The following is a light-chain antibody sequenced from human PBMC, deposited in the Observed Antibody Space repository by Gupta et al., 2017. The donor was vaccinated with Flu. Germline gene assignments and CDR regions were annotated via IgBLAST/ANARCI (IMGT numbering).Light chain of an antibody. CDR1: HSLLFTSNSKNY. CDR2: WAS. CDR3: QQYYATLALT. Sequence: RSSHSLLFTSNSKNYLAWYQQKPGQPPKLLIYWASTRESGVPDRFNGSGSVTEFTLTISSLQAEDVAVYYCQQYYATLALTFGGGTKVEIK. J-gene: IGKJ4*01. V-gene: IGKV4-1*01.